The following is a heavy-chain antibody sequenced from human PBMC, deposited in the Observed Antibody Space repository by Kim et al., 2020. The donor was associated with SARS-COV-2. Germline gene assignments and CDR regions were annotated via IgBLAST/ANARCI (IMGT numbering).Heavy chain of an antibody. J-gene: IGHJ6*02. V-gene: IGHV1-18*01. CDR1: GYTFTSYG. CDR2: ISAYNGNT. Sequence: ASVKVSCKASGYTFTSYGISWVRQAPGQGLEWMGWISAYNGNTNYAQKLQGRVTMTTDTSTSTAYMELRSLRSDDTAVYYCARGPVCSGGSCYPTYYYYGMDVWGQGTTVTVSS. D-gene: IGHD2-15*01. CDR3: ARGPVCSGGSCYPTYYYYGMDV.